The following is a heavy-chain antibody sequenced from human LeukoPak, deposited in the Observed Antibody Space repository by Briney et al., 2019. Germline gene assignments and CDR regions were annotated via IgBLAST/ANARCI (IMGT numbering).Heavy chain of an antibody. D-gene: IGHD6-13*01. CDR1: GGSFSGYY. V-gene: IGHV4-34*01. Sequence: SETLSLTCAVYGGSFSGYYWSWIRQPPGKGLEWIGEINHSGSTNYNPSFKSRVTISVDTSKNQFSLKLSSVTAADKAVYYCARDPMPGYSSSWYGFDPWGQGTLVTVSS. CDR3: ARDPMPGYSSSWYGFDP. CDR2: INHSGST. J-gene: IGHJ5*02.